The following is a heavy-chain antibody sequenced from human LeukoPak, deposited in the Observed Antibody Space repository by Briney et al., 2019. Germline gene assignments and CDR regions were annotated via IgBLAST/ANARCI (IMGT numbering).Heavy chain of an antibody. CDR3: ARDYVYAFDY. CDR1: GFSFSSYS. V-gene: IGHV3-48*01. CDR2: ISGSGNAE. Sequence: GGSLRLSCAASGFSFSSYSMNWVRQAPGKGLEWVSYISGSGNAEHYTDSVKGRFTISRDNAKNALYLQMNSLRAEDAAVYFCARDYVYAFDYWGQGTLVTVSS. J-gene: IGHJ4*02. D-gene: IGHD2/OR15-2a*01.